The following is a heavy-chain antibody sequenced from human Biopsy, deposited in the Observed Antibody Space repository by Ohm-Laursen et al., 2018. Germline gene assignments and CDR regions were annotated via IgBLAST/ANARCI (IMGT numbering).Heavy chain of an antibody. V-gene: IGHV3-21*01. D-gene: IGHD6-6*01. CDR2: ISEASSHI. CDR3: ARDSSRRAREGGMDV. CDR1: GFSVSSYD. Sequence: SLRLSCAASGFSVSSYDMNWVRQAPGKGLEWISYISEASSHIYDADSVRGRFTVARDIAKNSLYLQLNSLRVEDTVVYYCARDSSRRAREGGMDVWGQGTTVTV. J-gene: IGHJ6*02.